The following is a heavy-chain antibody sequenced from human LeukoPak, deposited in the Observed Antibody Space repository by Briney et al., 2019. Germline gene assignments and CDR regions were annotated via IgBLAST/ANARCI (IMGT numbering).Heavy chain of an antibody. J-gene: IGHJ4*02. CDR2: IYTSGST. D-gene: IGHD6-19*01. CDR3: ARDQGRWLVRTFDY. Sequence: SETLSLTCSVSGDSISSGSYYWSWIRQPAGKGLEWIGRIYTSGSTNYIPSLKSRLTISVDTSKNQFSLRLSSVTAADTAVYYCARDQGRWLVRTFDYWGQGTLVTVSS. CDR1: GDSISSGSYY. V-gene: IGHV4-61*02.